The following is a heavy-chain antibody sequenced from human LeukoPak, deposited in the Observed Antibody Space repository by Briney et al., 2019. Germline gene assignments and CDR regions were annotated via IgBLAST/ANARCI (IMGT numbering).Heavy chain of an antibody. CDR3: ARGFYYDSSGYQFDY. V-gene: IGHV4-34*01. J-gene: IGHJ4*02. D-gene: IGHD3-22*01. Sequence: SETLSLTCAVYGGSFSGYYWSWIRQPPGKGLEWIGEINHSGSTNYNPSLKSRVTISVDTSKNQFSLKLSSVTAADTAVYYCARGFYYDSSGYQFDYWSQGTLVTVSS. CDR1: GGSFSGYY. CDR2: INHSGST.